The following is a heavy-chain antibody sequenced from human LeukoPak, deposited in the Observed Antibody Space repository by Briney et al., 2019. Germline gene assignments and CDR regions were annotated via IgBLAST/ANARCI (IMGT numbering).Heavy chain of an antibody. CDR2: MNPNSGNK. D-gene: IGHD5-24*01. CDR3: ANGYRFDP. CDR1: GYTFTSYE. Sequence: GSVTVSRKASGYTFTSYEINWVRQAPGEGLEWMGWMNPNSGNKGYAQKFQGRVTMTRNTSISTAYMELSSLRSEDTAVYYCANGYRFDPWGQGTLVTVSS. J-gene: IGHJ5*02. V-gene: IGHV1-8*01.